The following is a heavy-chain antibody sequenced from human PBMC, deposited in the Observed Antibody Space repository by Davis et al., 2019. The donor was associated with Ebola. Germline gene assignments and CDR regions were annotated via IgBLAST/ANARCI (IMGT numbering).Heavy chain of an antibody. CDR3: ARMQVDTAMVPNPNFDY. CDR1: GGSTSSYY. Sequence: MPSETLSLTCTVSGGSTSSYYWSWIRQPPGKGLEWIGYIYYSGSTYYNPSLKSRVTISVDTSKNQFSLKLSSVTAADTAVYYCARMQVDTAMVPNPNFDYWGQGTLVTVSS. J-gene: IGHJ4*02. CDR2: IYYSGST. D-gene: IGHD5-18*01. V-gene: IGHV4-30-4*01.